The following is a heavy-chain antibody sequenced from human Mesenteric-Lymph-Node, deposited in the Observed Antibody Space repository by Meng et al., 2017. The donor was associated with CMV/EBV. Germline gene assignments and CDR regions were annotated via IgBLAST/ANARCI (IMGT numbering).Heavy chain of an antibody. CDR3: ARDGDYYDSSGYNPFDY. CDR2: IYYSGST. Sequence: QLQLQESGPGLVKPSETLSLPCTVSGGSISSSSYYWGWIRQPPGKGLEWIGSIYYSGSTYYNPSLKSRVTISVDTSKNQFSLKLSSVTAADTAAYYCARDGDYYDSSGYNPFDYWGQGTLVTVSS. CDR1: GGSISSSSYY. J-gene: IGHJ4*02. V-gene: IGHV4-39*07. D-gene: IGHD3-22*01.